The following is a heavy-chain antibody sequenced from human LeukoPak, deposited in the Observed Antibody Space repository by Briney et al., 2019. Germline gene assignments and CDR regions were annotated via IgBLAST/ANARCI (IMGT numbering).Heavy chain of an antibody. CDR2: ISGSGGST. Sequence: GGSLRLSCAASGFTFSTYWMHWVRQAPGKGLEWVSAISGSGGSTYYADSVKGRFTISRDNSKNTLYLQMNSLRAEDTAVYYCAREGYCSSTSCYRVFDYWGQGTLVTVSS. CDR3: AREGYCSSTSCYRVFDY. CDR1: GFTFSTYW. J-gene: IGHJ4*02. D-gene: IGHD2-2*01. V-gene: IGHV3-23*01.